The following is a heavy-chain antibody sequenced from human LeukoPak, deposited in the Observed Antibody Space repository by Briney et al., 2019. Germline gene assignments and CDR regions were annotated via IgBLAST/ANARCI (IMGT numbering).Heavy chain of an antibody. J-gene: IGHJ6*03. D-gene: IGHD3-3*02. CDR1: GFTFSSYW. CDR3: AREAHFWSGYPYYYYYYMDV. CDR2: IKQDGSEK. Sequence: PRGSMRLACAASGFTFSSYWMSWVRHAPGRGLEWVANIKQDGSEKYYVDSVKGRFTSSRDNAKNSLYLKMNSLRAEDTAVYYCAREAHFWSGYPYYYYYYMDVWGKGTTVTVSS. V-gene: IGHV3-7*01.